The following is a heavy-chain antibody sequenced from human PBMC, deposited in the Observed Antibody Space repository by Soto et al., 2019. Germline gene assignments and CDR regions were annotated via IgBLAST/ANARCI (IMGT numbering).Heavy chain of an antibody. J-gene: IGHJ6*02. CDR2: MNPNSGNT. V-gene: IGHV1-8*01. Sequence: VASVKVSRKACGYSFPSYDINCVRQATGQGREWMGWMNPNSGNTGYAQKFQGRVTMTRNTSISTAYMELSSLRSEDTAVYYCARVGGSRYYDFWSGFRYYGMDVWGQGTTVTVSS. D-gene: IGHD3-3*01. CDR3: ARVGGSRYYDFWSGFRYYGMDV. CDR1: GYSFPSYD.